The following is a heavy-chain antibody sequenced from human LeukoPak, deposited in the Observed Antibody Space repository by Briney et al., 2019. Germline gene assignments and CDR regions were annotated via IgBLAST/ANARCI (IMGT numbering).Heavy chain of an antibody. D-gene: IGHD3-22*01. Sequence: PSETLSLTCAVYGGSFSGYYWSWIRQPPGKGLEWIGYIYYSGSTNYNPSLKSRVTISVDTSKNQFSLKLSSVTAADTAVYYCARDRMGYDSSGYCWSGWFDPWGQGTLVTVSS. V-gene: IGHV4-59*01. CDR3: ARDRMGYDSSGYCWSGWFDP. CDR1: GGSFSGYY. J-gene: IGHJ5*02. CDR2: IYYSGST.